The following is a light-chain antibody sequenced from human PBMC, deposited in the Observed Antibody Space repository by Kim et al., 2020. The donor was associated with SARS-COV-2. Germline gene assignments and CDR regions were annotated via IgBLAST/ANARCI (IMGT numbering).Light chain of an antibody. V-gene: IGLV2-14*03. CDR1: SSDVGGYNS. CDR3: TSYTRSITYV. Sequence: QSALTQPASVSGSPGQSITISCTGSSSDVGGYNSVSWYQQHPGKAPKLMIYGATKRPSGVSNRFSGSKSGDTASLTISGLQAEDEADYYCTSYTRSITYVFGTGTKVTVL. J-gene: IGLJ1*01. CDR2: GAT.